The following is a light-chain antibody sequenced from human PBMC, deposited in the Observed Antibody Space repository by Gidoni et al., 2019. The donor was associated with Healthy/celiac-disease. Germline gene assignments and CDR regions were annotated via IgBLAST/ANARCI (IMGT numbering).Light chain of an antibody. CDR1: QCVSSY. CDR2: DAS. Sequence: EIVLTPSPATLSLSPGERATLSRRASQCVSSYLAWYQQKPGQAPRLLIYDASNRATGIPARFSGSEFGTDFTLTISSLEPEDFAVYYCQQRGTFGQGTKVEIK. V-gene: IGKV3-11*01. CDR3: QQRGT. J-gene: IGKJ1*01.